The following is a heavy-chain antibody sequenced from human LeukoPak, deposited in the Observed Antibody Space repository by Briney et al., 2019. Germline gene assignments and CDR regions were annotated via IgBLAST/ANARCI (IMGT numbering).Heavy chain of an antibody. Sequence: ASVKVSCKASGYTFTSYYMHWVRQAPGQGLEWMGIINLSGGSTNYAQKFQGRVTMTRDTSTTTVYMELSSLRSEDTAIYYCARGGTYYYYGMDVWGQGTTVTVSS. CDR3: ARGGTYYYYGMDV. CDR1: GYTFTSYY. V-gene: IGHV1-46*01. CDR2: INLSGGST. J-gene: IGHJ6*02. D-gene: IGHD1-26*01.